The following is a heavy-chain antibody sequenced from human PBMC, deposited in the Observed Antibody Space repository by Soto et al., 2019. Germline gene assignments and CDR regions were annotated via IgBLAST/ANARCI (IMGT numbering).Heavy chain of an antibody. CDR1: GFSFSDYW. V-gene: IGHV3-74*01. Sequence: GGSLRLSCAASGFSFSDYWMHWVRQAPGKGPLWVSRINRDGSNASYADSVKGRFTISRDVAKNTVYLQMNSLRAEDTAVYYCARPVAVAGIIDYWGQGTLVTVSS. CDR2: INRDGSNA. J-gene: IGHJ4*02. D-gene: IGHD6-19*01. CDR3: ARPVAVAGIIDY.